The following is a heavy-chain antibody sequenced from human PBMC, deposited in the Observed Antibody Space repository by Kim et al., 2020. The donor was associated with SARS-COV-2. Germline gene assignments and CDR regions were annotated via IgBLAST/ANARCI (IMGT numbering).Heavy chain of an antibody. J-gene: IGHJ6*02. D-gene: IGHD6-19*01. V-gene: IGHV1-18*04. CDR3: ARDRWKGSGWYGVYYYYGMDV. Sequence: ASVKVSCKASGYTFTSYGISWVRQAPGQGLEWMGWISAYNGNTNYAQKLQGRVTMTTDTSTSTAYMELRSLRSDDTAVYYCARDRWKGSGWYGVYYYYGMDVWGQGTTATVSS. CDR2: ISAYNGNT. CDR1: GYTFTSYG.